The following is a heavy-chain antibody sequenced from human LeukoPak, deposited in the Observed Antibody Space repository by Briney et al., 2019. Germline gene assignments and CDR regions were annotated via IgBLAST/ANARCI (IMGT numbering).Heavy chain of an antibody. D-gene: IGHD1-14*01. V-gene: IGHV3-11*06. Sequence: GGSLRLSCAASRFTFSDYYMSWIRQAPGKGLEWVSYISGSSSYTNYADSVKGRFTISRDNAKNSLYLQMNSPRAEDTAVYYWARDPVTGPHYVDCRGQGTLVTVSS. CDR3: ARDPVTGPHYVDC. J-gene: IGHJ4*02. CDR1: RFTFSDYY. CDR2: ISGSSSYT.